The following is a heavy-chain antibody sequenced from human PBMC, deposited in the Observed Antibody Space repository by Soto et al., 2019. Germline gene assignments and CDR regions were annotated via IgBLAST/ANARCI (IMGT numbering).Heavy chain of an antibody. CDR1: GHTFTSYA. J-gene: IGHJ5*02. V-gene: IGHV1-3*01. Sequence: GASVKVSCKASGHTFTSYAMHWVRQAPGQRLEWMGWINAGNGNTKYSQKFQGRVTITRDTSASTAYMELSSLRSEDTAVYYCARDSMITFGGPQINWFDPWGQGTLVTVSS. CDR3: ARDSMITFGGPQINWFDP. D-gene: IGHD3-16*01. CDR2: INAGNGNT.